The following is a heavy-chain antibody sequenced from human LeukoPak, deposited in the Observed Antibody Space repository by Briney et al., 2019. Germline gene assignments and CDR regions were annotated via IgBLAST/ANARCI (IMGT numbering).Heavy chain of an antibody. CDR2: TSWNSGRI. D-gene: IGHD3-10*01. CDR1: GFTFYDYD. J-gene: IGHJ4*02. Sequence: PGGYLRLSCAASGFTFYDYDMHWVRQAQGKGLEWVTDTSWNSGRIAYGDSVKGRFTISRDNAKNSLYLLMNSLRAEDTALYYCAKSNDGTMVRGVYFDYWGQGTLVTVPS. CDR3: AKSNDGTMVRGVYFDY. V-gene: IGHV3-9*01.